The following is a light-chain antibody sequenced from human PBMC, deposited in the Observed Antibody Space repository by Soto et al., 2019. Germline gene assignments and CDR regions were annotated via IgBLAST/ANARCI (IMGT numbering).Light chain of an antibody. CDR3: QQFRNWPWT. J-gene: IGKJ1*01. CDR2: GAS. Sequence: EVVLTQSPGTLSVSPCDRVTLSCRASQSISINLAWYQHKPGQAPRLLIHGASTRATGVPARISGSGSGTEFTLTISSLQSEDFAVYFCQQFRNWPWTFGQGTKVDIK. V-gene: IGKV3D-15*01. CDR1: QSISIN.